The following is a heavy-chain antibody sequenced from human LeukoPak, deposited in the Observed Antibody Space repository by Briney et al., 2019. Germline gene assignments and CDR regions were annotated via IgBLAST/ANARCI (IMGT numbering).Heavy chain of an antibody. CDR1: GYTFTSYG. Sequence: ASVKVSCKASGYTFTSYGISWVRQAPGQGLEWMGWMNPNSDNTGYAQKFHGRVTMTRNSSISTGYMELSSLRSEDTAVYYCARLIGAYSSGWGFDYWGQGTLVTVSS. V-gene: IGHV1-8*02. J-gene: IGHJ4*02. CDR2: MNPNSDNT. CDR3: ARLIGAYSSGWGFDY. D-gene: IGHD5-18*01.